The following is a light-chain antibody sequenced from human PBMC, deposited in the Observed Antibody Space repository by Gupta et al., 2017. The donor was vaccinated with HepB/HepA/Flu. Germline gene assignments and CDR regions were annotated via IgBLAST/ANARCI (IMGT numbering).Light chain of an antibody. Sequence: GERATLSCRASHSIGSGLAWYQQKPGQAPRLLIYGASTRATDIPARFSGSGFGTEFVLTISGLQAEDSASYYCQKYGGGYPTFGPGTRVEIK. CDR3: QKYGGGYPT. V-gene: IGKV3D-15*01. J-gene: IGKJ1*01. CDR1: HSIGSG. CDR2: GAS.